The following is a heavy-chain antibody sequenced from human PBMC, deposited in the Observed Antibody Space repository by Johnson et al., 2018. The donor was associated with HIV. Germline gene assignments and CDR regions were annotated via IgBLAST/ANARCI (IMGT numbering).Heavy chain of an antibody. Sequence: VQLVESGGGLVQPGRSLRLSCADSGFTFDDYAMNWVRQAPGKGLEWVSGISWNSGSIGYADSVKGRFTISRDNSKNTLYLQMNSLRAEDTAVYYCARDRGVVVLHGAFDIWGQGTMVTVSS. CDR3: ARDRGVVVLHGAFDI. V-gene: IGHV3-9*01. J-gene: IGHJ3*02. CDR1: GFTFDDYA. CDR2: ISWNSGSI. D-gene: IGHD2-2*01.